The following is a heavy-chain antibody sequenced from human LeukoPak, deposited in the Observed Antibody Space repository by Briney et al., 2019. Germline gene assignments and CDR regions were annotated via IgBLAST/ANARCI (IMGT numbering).Heavy chain of an antibody. CDR2: IYTSGST. J-gene: IGHJ4*02. V-gene: IGHV4-4*07. Sequence: SSETLSLTCTVSGGSISSYYWSWIRQPAGKGLEWIGRIYTSGSTNYNPSLKSRVTMSVDTSKNQFSLKLSSVTAADTAVYYCARGASRYYGSGSFIDYWGQGTLVTVSS. CDR3: ARGASRYYGSGSFIDY. D-gene: IGHD3-10*01. CDR1: GGSISSYY.